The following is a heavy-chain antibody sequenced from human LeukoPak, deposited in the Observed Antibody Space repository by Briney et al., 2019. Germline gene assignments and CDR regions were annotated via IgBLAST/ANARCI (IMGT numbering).Heavy chain of an antibody. CDR2: INPNSGGT. V-gene: IGHV1-2*02. J-gene: IGHJ4*02. Sequence: ASVKVSCKASGYTFTGYYIHWVRQAPGQGLEWMGWINPNSGGTNYAQKFQGRVTMTRDTSISTAYMELSRLRSDDTAVYYCAREEYGSGDPFFDYWGQGTLVTVSS. CDR1: GYTFTGYY. D-gene: IGHD3-10*01. CDR3: AREEYGSGDPFFDY.